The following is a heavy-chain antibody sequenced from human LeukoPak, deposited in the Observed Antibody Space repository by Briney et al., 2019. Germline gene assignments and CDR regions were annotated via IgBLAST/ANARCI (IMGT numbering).Heavy chain of an antibody. D-gene: IGHD6-13*01. Sequence: GGSLRLSCAASGFTVSSNYMSWVRQAPGQGLEWVSVIYSGGSTYYADSVKGRFTISRDNSKNTLYLQMNSLRAEDTAVYYCARDESSSWYFDYWGQGTLVTVSS. J-gene: IGHJ4*02. V-gene: IGHV3-53*01. CDR2: IYSGGST. CDR1: GFTVSSNY. CDR3: ARDESSSWYFDY.